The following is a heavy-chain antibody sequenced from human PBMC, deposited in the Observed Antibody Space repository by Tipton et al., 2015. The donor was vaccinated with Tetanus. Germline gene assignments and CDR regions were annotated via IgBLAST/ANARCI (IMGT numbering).Heavy chain of an antibody. V-gene: IGHV3-9*01. CDR2: ISWNSGRI. J-gene: IGHJ6*02. CDR1: GFTFDDYA. CDR3: AKDQGPRAEARYGMDV. Sequence: RSLRLSCAASGFTFDDYAMQWVRQAPGKGLEWVSGISWNSGRIGYADSVKGRFTISRDNAKNSLYLQMNSLRPDDTALYYCAKDQGPRAEARYGMDVWGQGTTVTVSS.